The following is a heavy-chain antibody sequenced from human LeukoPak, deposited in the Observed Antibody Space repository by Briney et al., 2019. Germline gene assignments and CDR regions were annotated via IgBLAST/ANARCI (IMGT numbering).Heavy chain of an antibody. CDR1: GFTFSSYG. Sequence: QPGRSLRLSCAASGFTFSSYGMHWVRQAPGKGLEWVGVIWYDGSNKYYADSVKGRFTIPRDNSKNTLYLQMNSLRAEDTAVYYCARDHYYGSGSPYWYFDLWGRGTLVTVSS. D-gene: IGHD3-10*01. V-gene: IGHV3-33*01. J-gene: IGHJ2*01. CDR3: ARDHYYGSGSPYWYFDL. CDR2: IWYDGSNK.